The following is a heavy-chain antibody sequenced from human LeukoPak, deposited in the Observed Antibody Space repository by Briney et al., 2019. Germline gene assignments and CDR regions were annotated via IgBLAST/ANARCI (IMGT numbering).Heavy chain of an antibody. V-gene: IGHV3-53*01. J-gene: IGHJ4*02. D-gene: IGHD3-22*01. CDR1: GFTVSSNE. CDR3: ARDPYYDSSGYCDGY. Sequence: PGGSLRLSCAASGFTVSSNEMSWVRQAPGKGLEWVSVIYSGGSTYYADSVKGRFTISRDNSKNTLYLQMNSLRAEDTAVYYCARDPYYDSSGYCDGYWGQGTLVTVSS. CDR2: IYSGGST.